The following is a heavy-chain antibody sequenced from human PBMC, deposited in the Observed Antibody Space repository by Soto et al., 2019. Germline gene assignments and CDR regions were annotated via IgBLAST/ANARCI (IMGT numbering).Heavy chain of an antibody. Sequence: QVQLQESGPGLVKPSQTLSLTCTVSGGSISSGGYYWSWIRQHPGKGLEWIGYIYYSGSTSCNPSLKSRLTISVDMSKNQFFLKLGAVTAADTDVYYCARGVIHWGQGTLVTVSS. V-gene: IGHV4-31*03. J-gene: IGHJ4*02. D-gene: IGHD3-16*02. CDR3: ARGVIH. CDR1: GGSISSGGYY. CDR2: IYYSGST.